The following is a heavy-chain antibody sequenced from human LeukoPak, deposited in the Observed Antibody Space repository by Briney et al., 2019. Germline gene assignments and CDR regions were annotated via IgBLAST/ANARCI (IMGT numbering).Heavy chain of an antibody. CDR2: ISSSGST. J-gene: IGHJ4*02. CDR3: ARDRGELYDY. Sequence: PSGTLSLTCTVSGDSISGSYWSWIRQPAGKGLEWIGRISSSGSTNYNPSLKSRVTMSVDTSKNQLSLKLSSVTAADTAVYYCARDRGELYDYWGQGTLVTVSS. V-gene: IGHV4-4*07. CDR1: GDSISGSY. D-gene: IGHD3-10*01.